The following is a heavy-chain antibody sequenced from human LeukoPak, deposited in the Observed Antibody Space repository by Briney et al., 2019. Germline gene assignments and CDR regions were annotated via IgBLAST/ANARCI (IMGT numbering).Heavy chain of an antibody. CDR1: GGSISSYY. CDR2: IYYSGCT. J-gene: IGHJ6*02. D-gene: IGHD6-13*01. Sequence: SETLSLTCTVSGGSISSYYWSWIRQPPGKGLEWIGYIYYSGCTNYNPSLKSRVTISVDTSKNQFSLKLSSVTAADTAVYYCARGPRAAAGSYYYYYGMDVWGQGTTVTVSS. CDR3: ARGPRAAAGSYYYYYGMDV. V-gene: IGHV4-59*08.